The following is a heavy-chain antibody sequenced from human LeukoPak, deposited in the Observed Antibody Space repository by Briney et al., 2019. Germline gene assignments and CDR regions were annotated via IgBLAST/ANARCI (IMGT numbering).Heavy chain of an antibody. V-gene: IGHV3-7*01. J-gene: IGHJ4*02. CDR2: TKPDGSEK. D-gene: IGHD1-1*01. Sequence: PGGSLRLSCAASGFSFSVYWMSWVRQAPGRGLEWVANTKPDGSEKNYGDSVKGRFTISRDNAKNSLFLQMNRLTAEDTAVYYCVRNWNLDSWGQGTLVTVSS. CDR3: VRNWNLDS. CDR1: GFSFSVYW.